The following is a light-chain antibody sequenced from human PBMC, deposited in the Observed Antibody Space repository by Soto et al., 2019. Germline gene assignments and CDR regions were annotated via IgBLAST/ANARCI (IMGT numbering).Light chain of an antibody. V-gene: IGLV2-14*01. CDR2: DVS. CDR3: GSYTSSSTLYV. Sequence: ALTQPASVSGSPGQPITISCTGTSSDVGGYNYASWYQQHPGKAPKLMIYDVSNRPSGVSNRFSGSKSGNTASLTISGLQAEDEADYYCGSYTSSSTLYVFVTGTKVTVL. J-gene: IGLJ1*01. CDR1: SSDVGGYNY.